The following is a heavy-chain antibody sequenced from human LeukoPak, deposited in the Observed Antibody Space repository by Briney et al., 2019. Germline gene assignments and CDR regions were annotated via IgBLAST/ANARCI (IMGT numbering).Heavy chain of an antibody. CDR2: ISSSGSTI. CDR1: GFTFSSYE. V-gene: IGHV3-48*03. CDR3: ATFRWGYSYGRFDY. J-gene: IGHJ4*02. Sequence: PGGSLRLSCAASGFTFSSYEMNWVRQAPGKGLEWVSYISSSGSTIYYADSVKGRFTISRDNAKNSLYLQMNSLRAEDTAVYYCATFRWGYSYGRFDYWGQGTLVTVSS. D-gene: IGHD5-18*01.